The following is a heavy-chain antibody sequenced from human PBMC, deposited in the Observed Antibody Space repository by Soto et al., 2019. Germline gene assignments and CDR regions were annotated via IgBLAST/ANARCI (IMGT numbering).Heavy chain of an antibody. V-gene: IGHV1-69*13. CDR3: ARVGITMVRTDYYYYGMDV. CDR1: GGTFSSYA. Sequence: ASVKVSCKASGGTFSSYAISWVRQAPGQGLEWMGGIIPIFGTANYAQKFQGRVTITADESTSTAYMELSSLRSEDTAVYYCARVGITMVRTDYYYYGMDVWGQGTLVTVSS. CDR2: IIPIFGTA. J-gene: IGHJ6*02. D-gene: IGHD3-10*01.